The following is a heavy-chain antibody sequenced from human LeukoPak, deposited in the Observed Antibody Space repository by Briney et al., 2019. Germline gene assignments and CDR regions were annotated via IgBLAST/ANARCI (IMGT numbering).Heavy chain of an antibody. J-gene: IGHJ3*02. CDR2: ISYDGSNK. Sequence: GGSLRLSCAASGFTFSSYGMHWVRRAPGKGLEWVAVISYDGSNKYYADSVKGRFTISRDNSKNTLYLQMNSLRAEDTAVYYCARDRVGGAFDIWGQGTMVTVSS. V-gene: IGHV3-30*03. D-gene: IGHD3-16*01. CDR1: GFTFSSYG. CDR3: ARDRVGGAFDI.